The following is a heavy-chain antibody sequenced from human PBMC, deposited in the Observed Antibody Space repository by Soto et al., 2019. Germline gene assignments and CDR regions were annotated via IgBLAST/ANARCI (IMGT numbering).Heavy chain of an antibody. CDR1: GFTFSSYA. D-gene: IGHD2-15*01. J-gene: IGHJ3*02. CDR3: AKEWSIVVVVASAETFHGAFDI. V-gene: IGHV3-23*01. Sequence: GGSLRLSCAASGFTFSSYAMSWVRQAPGKGLEWVSAISGSGGSTYYADSVKGRFTISRDNSKNTLYLQMNSLRAEDTAVYYCAKEWSIVVVVASAETFHGAFDIWGQGTMVTVSS. CDR2: ISGSGGST.